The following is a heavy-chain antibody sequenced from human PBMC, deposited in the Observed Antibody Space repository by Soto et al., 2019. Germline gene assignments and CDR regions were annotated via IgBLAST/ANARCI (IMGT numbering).Heavy chain of an antibody. J-gene: IGHJ4*02. V-gene: IGHV2-5*02. Sequence: QIALKESGPTLVKPAQTLTLTCTFSGFSLSTTGVGVGWIRQPPGKALEWLALIYWDDDRRYSPSLKSRLTITKDTSKNQVVLTMTNRDPVDSATYYCTHSTDTSMALDYWGQGTLVTVSS. CDR1: GFSLSTTGVG. CDR3: THSTDTSMALDY. CDR2: IYWDDDR. D-gene: IGHD5-18*01.